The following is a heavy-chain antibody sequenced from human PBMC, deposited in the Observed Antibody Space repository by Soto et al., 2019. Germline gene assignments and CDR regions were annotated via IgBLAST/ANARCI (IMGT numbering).Heavy chain of an antibody. V-gene: IGHV1-69*02. CDR2: TNPILSMS. CDR3: ATSYCSGSHALDY. D-gene: IGHD3-10*02. CDR1: GDTFNFYT. J-gene: IGHJ4*02. Sequence: QVHLVQSGAELKKPGSSVRVSCKASGDTFNFYTINWVRQSPGLGLEWMGRTNPILSMSNSALKFQGRLSISADKSTSTVYMDLRSLRSDDTAVYYGATSYCSGSHALDYWGQGALVTVSS.